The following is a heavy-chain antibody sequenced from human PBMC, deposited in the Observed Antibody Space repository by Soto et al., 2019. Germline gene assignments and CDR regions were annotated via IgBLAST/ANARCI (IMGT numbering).Heavy chain of an antibody. CDR3: ARDEHIVVVVAANYCMDV. D-gene: IGHD2-15*01. V-gene: IGHV3-30-3*01. CDR1: GFTFSSYA. J-gene: IGHJ6*02. Sequence: QVQLVESGGGVVQPGRSLRLSCAASGFTFSSYAMHWVRQAPGKGLEWVAVISYDGSNKYYADSVKGRFTISRDNSKNTLYLQMNSLRAEDTAVYYCARDEHIVVVVAANYCMDVWGQGTTVTVSS. CDR2: ISYDGSNK.